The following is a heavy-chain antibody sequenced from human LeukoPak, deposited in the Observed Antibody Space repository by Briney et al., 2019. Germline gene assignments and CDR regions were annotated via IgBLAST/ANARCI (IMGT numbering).Heavy chain of an antibody. CDR1: GGSISSYY. CDR3: ARDTQSSYYYYGMDV. CDR2: IYTSGST. J-gene: IGHJ6*02. Sequence: SETLSFTCTVSGGSISSYYWSWIRQPAGKGLEWIGRIYTSGSTNYNPSLKSRVTMSVDTSKNQFSLKLSSVTAADTAVYYCARDTQSSYYYYGMDVWGQGTTVTVSS. V-gene: IGHV4-4*07.